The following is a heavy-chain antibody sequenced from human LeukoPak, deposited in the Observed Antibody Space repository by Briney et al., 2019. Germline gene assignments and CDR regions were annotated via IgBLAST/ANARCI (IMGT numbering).Heavy chain of an antibody. CDR1: GFTFSNYA. CDR2: INRDGSRT. CDR3: ARGGSDTAMAHDY. J-gene: IGHJ4*02. V-gene: IGHV3-74*01. D-gene: IGHD5-18*01. Sequence: PGGSLRLSCAASGFTFSNYATTWVRQAPGKGLMWVSRINRDGSRTDYADSVKGRFTISRDDAKNTLYLQVNSLRAEDTAVYFCARGGSDTAMAHDYWGQGTLVTVSS.